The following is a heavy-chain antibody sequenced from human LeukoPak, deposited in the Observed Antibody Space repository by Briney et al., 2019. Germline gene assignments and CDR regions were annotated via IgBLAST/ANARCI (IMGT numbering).Heavy chain of an antibody. CDR1: GFTFSSYW. V-gene: IGHV3-7*01. Sequence: QPGGSLRLSCAASGFTFSSYWMSWVRQARGKGLEWVANIKQDGSEKYYVDSVKGRFTISRDNAKNSLYLQMNSLRAEDTAVYYCARWRDGYNYYFDYWGQGTLVTVSS. CDR2: IKQDGSEK. CDR3: ARWRDGYNYYFDY. D-gene: IGHD5-24*01. J-gene: IGHJ4*02.